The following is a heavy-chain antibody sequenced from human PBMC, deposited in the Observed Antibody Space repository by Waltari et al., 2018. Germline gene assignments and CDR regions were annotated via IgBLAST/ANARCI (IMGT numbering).Heavy chain of an antibody. CDR1: GGSISSYY. J-gene: IGHJ5*02. Sequence: VQLQESGPGLVKPSETLSLTCTVSGGSISSYYWSWIRQPPGKGLEWMGIIYPGDSDTRYSPSFQGQVTISADKSISTAYLQWSSLKASDTAMYYCASGFGSYSWFDPWGQGTLVTVSS. CDR3: ASGFGSYSWFDP. CDR2: IYPGDSDT. D-gene: IGHD1-26*01. V-gene: IGHV5-51*01.